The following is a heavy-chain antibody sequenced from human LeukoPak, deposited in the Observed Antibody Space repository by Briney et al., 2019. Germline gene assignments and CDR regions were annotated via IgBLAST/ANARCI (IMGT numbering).Heavy chain of an antibody. J-gene: IGHJ4*02. D-gene: IGHD6-6*01. CDR2: IYYSGST. Sequence: SETLSLTCTVSGGSISSNYWSWIRQPPGEGLEWIGYIYYSGSTNYNPSLKSRVSISVDTSKNQFSLNLSSVTAADTAVYFCARGGAARPNDYWGQGTLVTVSS. CDR3: ARGGAARPNDY. V-gene: IGHV4-59*01. CDR1: GGSISSNY.